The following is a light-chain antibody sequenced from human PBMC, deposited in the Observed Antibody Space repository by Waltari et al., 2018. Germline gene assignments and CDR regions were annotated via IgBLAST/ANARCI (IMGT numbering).Light chain of an antibody. CDR1: QSISNN. V-gene: IGKV3-15*01. Sequence: EIVMTQSPAPLSVSPGASATLTCRASQSISNNLAWYQQKPGQAPRLLVYGASTRATGIPARFSGSGSGTEFTLTISSLQSEDFAVYYCQQYYNWPQTFGQGTKLEIK. CDR3: QQYYNWPQT. J-gene: IGKJ2*01. CDR2: GAS.